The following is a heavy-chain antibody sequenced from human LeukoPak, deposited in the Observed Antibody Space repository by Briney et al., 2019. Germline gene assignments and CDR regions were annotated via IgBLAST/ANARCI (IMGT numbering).Heavy chain of an antibody. V-gene: IGHV3-53*05. CDR1: GFTFSSNY. CDR3: AKDTGYSSGHGSIIDY. J-gene: IGHJ4*02. Sequence: GGSLRLSCAASGFTFSSNYMSWVRQAPGKGLEWVSVIYSGGSTYYADSVKGRFTISRDNAKNSLYLQMNSLRAEDTALYYCAKDTGYSSGHGSIIDYWGQGTLVTVSS. D-gene: IGHD6-19*01. CDR2: IYSGGST.